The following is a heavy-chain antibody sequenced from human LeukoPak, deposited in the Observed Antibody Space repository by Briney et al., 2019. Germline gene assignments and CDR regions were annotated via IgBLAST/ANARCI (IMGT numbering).Heavy chain of an antibody. D-gene: IGHD4-11*01. CDR2: VDHTGST. V-gene: IGHV4-61*10. CDR1: GGSISSGSYY. J-gene: IGHJ6*03. CDR3: ARGRVSSSTWYSTYYYFFYMDF. Sequence: SETLSLTCTVSGGSISSGSYYWSWIRQPAGKGLEWIGYVDHTGSTKFNPSLNGRVSISRDTSNNFFSLRLRSVTAADTAVYFCARGRVSSSTWYSTYYYFFYMDFWGKGTTVTVSS.